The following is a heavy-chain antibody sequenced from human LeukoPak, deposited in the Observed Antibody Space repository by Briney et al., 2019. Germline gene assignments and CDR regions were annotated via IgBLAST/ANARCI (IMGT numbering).Heavy chain of an antibody. V-gene: IGHV1-2*02. Sequence: ASVKVSCKASGYTFTGYYMHWVRQAPGQGRAWMGWINPNRGGKNYPQKFQGRVTLTRDTSISTAYMELSRLRSDDTAVYYCARDILFVRSIMGRGVTDYWGQGTLVTVSS. CDR3: ARDILFVRSIMGRGVTDY. CDR2: INPNRGGK. J-gene: IGHJ4*02. CDR1: GYTFTGYY. D-gene: IGHD3-10*01.